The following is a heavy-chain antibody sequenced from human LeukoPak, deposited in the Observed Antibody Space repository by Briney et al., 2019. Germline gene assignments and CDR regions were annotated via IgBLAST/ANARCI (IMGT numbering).Heavy chain of an antibody. CDR3: ARLIVGATDFDY. V-gene: IGHV4-34*01. Sequence: SETLPLPCAVYGGSFSVYYGSGIRKPPGEGLEWIGEINHSGSTSYNPSLKSRVTISVDTSKNQFSLKLSSVTAADTAVYYCARLIVGATDFDYWGQGTLVTVSS. CDR2: INHSGST. CDR1: GGSFSVYY. D-gene: IGHD1-26*01. J-gene: IGHJ4*02.